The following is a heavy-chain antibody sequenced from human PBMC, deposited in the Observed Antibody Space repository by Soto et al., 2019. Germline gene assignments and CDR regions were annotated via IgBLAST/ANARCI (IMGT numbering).Heavy chain of an antibody. CDR2: IWYDGSNK. CDR1: GFXFSSYG. Sequence: ILSCSASGFXFSSYGMHWVRQAPGKGLEWVAVIWYDGSNKYYADSVKGRFTISRDNSKNTLYLQMNSLRAEDTAVYYCAREGPYYDFWSGYRPYYYYGMDVWGQGTTVTVSS. V-gene: IGHV3-33*01. CDR3: AREGPYYDFWSGYRPYYYYGMDV. D-gene: IGHD3-3*01. J-gene: IGHJ6*02.